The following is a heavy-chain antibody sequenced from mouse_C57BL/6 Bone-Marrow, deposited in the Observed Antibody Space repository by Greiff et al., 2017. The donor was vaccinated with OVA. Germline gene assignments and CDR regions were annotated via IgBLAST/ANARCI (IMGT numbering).Heavy chain of an antibody. V-gene: IGHV1-64*01. CDR1: GYTFTGYS. CDR2: IHPNSGST. J-gene: IGHJ2*01. Sequence: VQLQQPGAELVKPGASVKLSCKASGYTFTGYSMHWVKQRPGQGLEWIGMIHPNSGSTNYNENFKSKATLTVDKSSSTAYMQLSSLTSEDSAVYYCAVYGYDHHDFDYWGKGTTLTVSS. CDR3: AVYGYDHHDFDY. D-gene: IGHD2-2*01.